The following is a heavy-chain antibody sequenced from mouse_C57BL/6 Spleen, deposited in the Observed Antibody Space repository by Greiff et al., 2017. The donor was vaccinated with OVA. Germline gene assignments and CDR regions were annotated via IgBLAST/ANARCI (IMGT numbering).Heavy chain of an antibody. J-gene: IGHJ2*01. CDR1: GFTFSDYG. V-gene: IGHV5-17*01. CDR2: LSSGSSTI. Sequence: EVKLVESGGGLVKPGGSLKLSCAASGFTFSDYGMHWVRQAPEKGLEWVAYLSSGSSTIYYADTVKGRFTISRDNAKNTLFLQMTSLRSEDTAMYYCARRTTVVGTSFDYWGQGTTLTVSS. CDR3: ARRTTVVGTSFDY. D-gene: IGHD1-1*01.